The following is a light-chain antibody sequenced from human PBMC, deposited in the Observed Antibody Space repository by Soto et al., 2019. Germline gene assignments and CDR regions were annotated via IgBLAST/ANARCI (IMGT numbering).Light chain of an antibody. CDR2: GAS. Sequence: VLMQSPATLSVSPGERATLSCRASQTVSRSLAWYQQRPGQAPRLLIYGASTRATGIPVRFSGSGSGTEFTLTISSLQSEDFAVFYCQQRSIWPWTFGQGTKVDIK. CDR1: QTVSRS. CDR3: QQRSIWPWT. V-gene: IGKV3-15*01. J-gene: IGKJ1*01.